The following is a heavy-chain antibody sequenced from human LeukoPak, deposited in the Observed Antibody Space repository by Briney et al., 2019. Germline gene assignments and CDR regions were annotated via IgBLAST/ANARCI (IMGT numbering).Heavy chain of an antibody. D-gene: IGHD1-26*01. CDR2: ISSSGSYT. V-gene: IGHV3-21*01. CDR3: ARYVRSYYDSEREPFDY. Sequence: GGSLRLSCAASGVNFTTHGMNWVRQAPGKGLEWLSSISSSGSYTYYTDSVKGRFTISRDNAKNSLYLQMNSLRAEDTAVYYCARYVRSYYDSEREPFDYWGQGTLVTVSS. CDR1: GVNFTTHG. J-gene: IGHJ4*02.